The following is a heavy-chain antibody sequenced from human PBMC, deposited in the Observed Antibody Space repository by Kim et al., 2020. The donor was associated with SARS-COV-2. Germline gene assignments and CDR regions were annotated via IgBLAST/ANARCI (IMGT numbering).Heavy chain of an antibody. Sequence: GGSLRLSCAASGFTFSSYAMHWVRQAPGKGLEWVAVISYDGSNKYYADSVKGRFTISRDNSKNTLYLQMNSLRAEDTAVYYCARGLYYYDSSGYYFDYWG. CDR1: GFTFSSYA. CDR2: ISYDGSNK. CDR3: ARGLYYYDSSGYYFDY. V-gene: IGHV3-30*04. J-gene: IGHJ4*01. D-gene: IGHD3-22*01.